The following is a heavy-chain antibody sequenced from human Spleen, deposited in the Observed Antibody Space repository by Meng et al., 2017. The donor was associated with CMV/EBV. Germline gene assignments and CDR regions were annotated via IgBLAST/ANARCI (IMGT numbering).Heavy chain of an antibody. J-gene: IGHJ6*02. Sequence: GESLKISCAASGFTFSSYSMNWVRQAPGKGLEWVSYISSSSSTIYYADSVKGRFTISRDNAKNSLYLQMNSLRAEDTAVYYCARLSVVGATVWYYYGMDVWGQGTTVTVSS. CDR3: ARLSVVGATVWYYYGMDV. V-gene: IGHV3-48*04. CDR2: ISSSSSTI. CDR1: GFTFSSYS. D-gene: IGHD1-26*01.